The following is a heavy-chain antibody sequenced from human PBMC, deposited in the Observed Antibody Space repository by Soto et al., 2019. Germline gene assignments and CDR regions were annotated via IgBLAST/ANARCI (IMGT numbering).Heavy chain of an antibody. V-gene: IGHV3-9*01. CDR1: GFIFDNHA. J-gene: IGHJ2*01. Sequence: EVQLEESGGGLVQPGGSLRLSCTASGFIFDNHAMHWVRQAPGKGLEWVAGVTWNSVATGYADSVKGRFTISRENAKNSLYLQMNSLSAEDTAVYYCVKEGGMKYFDFWGRGTVVTVSS. CDR3: VKEGGMKYFDF. D-gene: IGHD3-16*01. CDR2: VTWNSVAT.